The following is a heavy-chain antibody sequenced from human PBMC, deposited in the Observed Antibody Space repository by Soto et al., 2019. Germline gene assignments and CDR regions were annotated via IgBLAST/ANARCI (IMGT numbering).Heavy chain of an antibody. Sequence: SETLSLTCTVSGGSISSGGYYWSWIRQHPGKGLEWIGYIYYSGSTYYNPSLKSRVTISVDTSKNQFSLKLSSVTAADTAVYYCARVLDIVLVPAAKSGMDVWGQGTTVTVSS. CDR1: GGSISSGGYY. J-gene: IGHJ6*02. D-gene: IGHD2-2*03. CDR3: ARVLDIVLVPAAKSGMDV. CDR2: IYYSGST. V-gene: IGHV4-31*03.